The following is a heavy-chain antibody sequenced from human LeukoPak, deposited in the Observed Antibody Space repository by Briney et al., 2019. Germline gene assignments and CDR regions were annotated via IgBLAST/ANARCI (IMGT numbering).Heavy chain of an antibody. J-gene: IGHJ5*02. Sequence: GRSLRLSCAASGFTFDDYAMHWVRQAPGKGLEWVSGISWNSGSIGYADSVKGRFTISRDNAKNSLYLQMNSLRAEDTAVYYCARGGIQLWPNWFDPWGQGTLVTVSS. D-gene: IGHD5-18*01. CDR1: GFTFDDYA. CDR2: ISWNSGSI. V-gene: IGHV3-9*01. CDR3: ARGGIQLWPNWFDP.